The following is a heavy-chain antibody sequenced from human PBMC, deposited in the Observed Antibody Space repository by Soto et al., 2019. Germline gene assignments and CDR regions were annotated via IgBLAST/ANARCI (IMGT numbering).Heavy chain of an antibody. J-gene: IGHJ4*02. Sequence: SETLSLTCAVYGGSFSGYYWSWIRQPPGKGLEWIGEINHSGSTNYNPSLKSRVTISVDTSKNQFSLKLSSVTAADTAEYYCARAKGQQLLPWYFDYWGQGTRVTVS. D-gene: IGHD6-13*01. V-gene: IGHV4-34*01. CDR2: INHSGST. CDR1: GGSFSGYY. CDR3: ARAKGQQLLPWYFDY.